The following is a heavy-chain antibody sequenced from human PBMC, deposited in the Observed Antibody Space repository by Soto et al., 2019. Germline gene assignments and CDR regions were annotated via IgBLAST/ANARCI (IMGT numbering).Heavy chain of an antibody. CDR1: GFTVGNSY. V-gene: IGHV3-53*04. J-gene: IGHJ5*02. Sequence: EVQLVESGGGLVQPGGSLRLSCAASGFTVGNSYMTWVRQAQGMGLEWVSVIFSGGTTYYADSVKGRFTISRHNSKNTVYLQMNSLRAEDTAVYYCARDRYGDTYWFDPWGQGTLVTVSS. CDR3: ARDRYGDTYWFDP. CDR2: IFSGGTT. D-gene: IGHD4-17*01.